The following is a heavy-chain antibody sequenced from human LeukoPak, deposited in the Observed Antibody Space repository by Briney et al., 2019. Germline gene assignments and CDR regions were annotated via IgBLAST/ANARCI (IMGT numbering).Heavy chain of an antibody. D-gene: IGHD1-26*01. CDR1: GGSFNSSY. Sequence: SETLSLTCTVSGGSFNSSYWSWIRQPAGKGLEWIGRIYTSGSTNFNPSLKSRVTISIDKSKNQISLKLNSVTAADTAVYYCARGYSGNYLRFDPWGQGTLVTVSS. V-gene: IGHV4-4*07. CDR2: IYTSGST. J-gene: IGHJ5*02. CDR3: ARGYSGNYLRFDP.